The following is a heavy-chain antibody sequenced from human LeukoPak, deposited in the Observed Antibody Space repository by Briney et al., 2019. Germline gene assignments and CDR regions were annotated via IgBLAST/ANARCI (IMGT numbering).Heavy chain of an antibody. CDR2: IIPIFGTA. CDR3: ARYGSGTLGYVDL. J-gene: IGHJ2*01. D-gene: IGHD3-10*01. Sequence: ASVTVSCTGSGGTFSSYAISWVRQAAGQGLEWMGGIIPIFGTANYAQKFQGRVTITADESTSTAYMELSSLRSEDTAVYYCARYGSGTLGYVDLWGRGTLVTVSS. CDR1: GGTFSSYA. V-gene: IGHV1-69*13.